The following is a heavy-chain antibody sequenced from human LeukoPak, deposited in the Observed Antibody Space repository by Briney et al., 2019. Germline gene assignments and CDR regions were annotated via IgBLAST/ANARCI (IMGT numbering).Heavy chain of an antibody. V-gene: IGHV3-64*04. D-gene: IGHD3-10*01. Sequence: PGGSLRLSCAASGFTFSSYAMHWVRQAPGKGLEYVSAISSNGGSTYYADSVKGRFTISRDSSKNTLYLQMNSLRAEDTAVYYCAKGKDYYLDYWGQGTLVTVSS. CDR1: GFTFSSYA. CDR2: ISSNGGST. CDR3: AKGKDYYLDY. J-gene: IGHJ4*02.